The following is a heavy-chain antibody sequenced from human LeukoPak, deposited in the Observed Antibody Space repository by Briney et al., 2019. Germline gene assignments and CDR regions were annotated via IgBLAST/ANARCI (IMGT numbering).Heavy chain of an antibody. J-gene: IGHJ4*02. Sequence: PGGSLRLSCAASGFTFSSYAVSWVRQAPGKGLEWVSAISGSSGSTYYADSVKGRFTISRDNSKNTLYLQMNSLRAEDTAVYYCAKTVSNWNDAEGYFDYWGQGTLVTVSS. CDR3: AKTVSNWNDAEGYFDY. V-gene: IGHV3-23*01. CDR2: ISGSSGST. D-gene: IGHD1-1*01. CDR1: GFTFSSYA.